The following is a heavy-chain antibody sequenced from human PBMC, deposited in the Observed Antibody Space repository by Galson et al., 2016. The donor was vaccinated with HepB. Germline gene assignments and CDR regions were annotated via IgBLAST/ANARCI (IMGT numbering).Heavy chain of an antibody. CDR3: GRGSGSPHYYYPMDV. D-gene: IGHD6-13*01. CDR2: ISYDGNNK. CDR1: GFTFTSYA. Sequence: SLRLSCAASGFTFTSYAMHWVRQAPGKGLEWVAIISYDGNNKYYAESVKGRFTISRDNSKYTLSLQMSSLRGEDTAVYYFGRGSGSPHYYYPMDVWGQGTTVTVSS. J-gene: IGHJ6*02. V-gene: IGHV3-30-3*01.